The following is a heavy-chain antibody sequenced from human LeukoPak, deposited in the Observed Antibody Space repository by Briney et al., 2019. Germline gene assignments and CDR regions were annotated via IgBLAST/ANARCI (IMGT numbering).Heavy chain of an antibody. J-gene: IGHJ3*02. CDR2: ISSSSSTI. D-gene: IGHD3-22*01. Sequence: GGSLRLSCAASGFTFSSYSMNWVRQAPGKGLECVSYISSSSSTIYYADSVKGRFTISRDNAKNSLYLQMNSLRAEDTAVYYCNYYDSSGYYPDAFDIWGQGTMVTVSS. V-gene: IGHV3-48*01. CDR1: GFTFSSYS. CDR3: NYYDSSGYYPDAFDI.